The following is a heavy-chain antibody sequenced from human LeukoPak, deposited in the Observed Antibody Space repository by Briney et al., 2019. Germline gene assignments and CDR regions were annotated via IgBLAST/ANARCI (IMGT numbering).Heavy chain of an antibody. CDR1: GDSLSSNY. CDR3: ARVLSSRAPPHYVWGSSRKGFFDY. V-gene: IGHV4-59*01. Sequence: SETLSLTCSVFGDSLSSNYWSWLRQPPGKGLEWIGYIYYSWRTNHNPSLRSRVTLSVDTSKNQFSLKLSSVTAANTAVYYCARVLSSRAPPHYVWGSSRKGFFDYWGQGTLVTVSS. D-gene: IGHD3-16*02. J-gene: IGHJ4*02. CDR2: IYYSWRT.